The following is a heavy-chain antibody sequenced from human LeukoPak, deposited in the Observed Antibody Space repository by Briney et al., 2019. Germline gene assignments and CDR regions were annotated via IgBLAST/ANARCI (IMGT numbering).Heavy chain of an antibody. D-gene: IGHD5-12*01. J-gene: IGHJ5*02. CDR1: GFTFRDLY. CDR2: ITHKPHGYTT. Sequence: PGGSLRLSCAASGFTFRDLYMGWVRQAPGKGLEWVGRITHKPHGYTTKYAASLEGRVTISRDDSQNSLYLQINSLKTEDTAIYNCTRETYENLDPWGREPWSPSPQ. V-gene: IGHV3-72*01. CDR3: TRETYENLDP.